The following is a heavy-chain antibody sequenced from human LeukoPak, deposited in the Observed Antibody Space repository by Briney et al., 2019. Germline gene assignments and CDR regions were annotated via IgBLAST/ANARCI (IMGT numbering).Heavy chain of an antibody. Sequence: PGGSLRLSCSASGFIFSSYAMHWVRQAPGKGLEYVPSISNNGASTYYTESLKGRFTISRDSSKNTLYLQMSSLRPEDTAVYYCVKGDSSTWSNWFDPWGQGTLVTVSS. V-gene: IGHV3-64D*06. D-gene: IGHD6-13*01. CDR1: GFIFSSYA. J-gene: IGHJ5*02. CDR3: VKGDSSTWSNWFDP. CDR2: ISNNGAST.